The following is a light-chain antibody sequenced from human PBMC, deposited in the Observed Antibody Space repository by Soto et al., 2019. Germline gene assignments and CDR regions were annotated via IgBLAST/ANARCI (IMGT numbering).Light chain of an antibody. CDR2: DVS. CDR1: SSDVGGYNY. Sequence: QSALTQPRSVSGSPGQSVTISCTGTSSDVGGYNYVSWYQQHPGKAPKLMIYDVSKRPSGVPDRFSGSKSDNTASLTISGLQAEDEADYYCCSYAGSYNVVFGGGTKVTVL. CDR3: CSYAGSYNVV. V-gene: IGLV2-11*01. J-gene: IGLJ2*01.